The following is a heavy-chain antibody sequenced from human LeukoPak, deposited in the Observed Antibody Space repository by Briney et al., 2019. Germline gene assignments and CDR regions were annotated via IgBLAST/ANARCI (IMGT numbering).Heavy chain of an antibody. D-gene: IGHD3-10*01. CDR3: ARAYGSGSSYDY. CDR1: GYTFTNYG. J-gene: IGHJ4*02. V-gene: IGHV1-18*01. CDR2: ISAYNGNT. Sequence: ASVKVSCKASGYTFTNYGISWVRLAPGQGLEWMGWISAYNGNTNYAQKLQGRVTMTTDTSTSTAYMELRSLRSDDTAVYYCARAYGSGSSYDYWGQGTLVTVSS.